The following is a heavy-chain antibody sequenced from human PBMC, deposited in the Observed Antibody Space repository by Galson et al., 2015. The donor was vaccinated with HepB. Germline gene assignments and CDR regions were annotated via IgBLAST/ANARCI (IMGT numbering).Heavy chain of an antibody. CDR3: ANGCSITSCDNYFFHMDV. V-gene: IGHV3-23*01. D-gene: IGHD2-2*01. J-gene: IGHJ6*03. CDR2: ISASGTYT. Sequence: LRLSCAVSGLTFSNYGMSWVRQVPGKGLEGVSSISASGTYTFYADSVTGRFTISRDNSKNTVNLQMNSLRAEDTAVYYCANGCSITSCDNYFFHMDVWGKGTTVTVSS. CDR1: GLTFSNYG.